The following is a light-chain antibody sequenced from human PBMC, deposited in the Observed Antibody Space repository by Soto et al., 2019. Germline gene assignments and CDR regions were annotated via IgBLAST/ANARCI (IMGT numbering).Light chain of an antibody. CDR2: GAS. CDR3: QQYNNWPPA. V-gene: IGKV3-15*01. J-gene: IGKJ1*01. CDR1: QSVSSN. Sequence: EIVMTQSPATLSLSPGDRATLSCRASQSVSSNLAWYQQKPGQGPRLLIYGASTRAPGIPARFSGSGSGTDFPLTISSLRSEDFEIYFCQQYNNWPPAFGQGTKV.